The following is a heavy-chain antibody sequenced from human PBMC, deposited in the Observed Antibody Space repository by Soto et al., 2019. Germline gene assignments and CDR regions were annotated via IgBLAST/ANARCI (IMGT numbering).Heavy chain of an antibody. CDR2: ISSSSSYT. CDR3: ARDVSGSYRYFDY. D-gene: IGHD1-26*01. Sequence: GGSLRLSCAASGFTFSDYYMSWIRQAPGKGLEWVSYISSSSSYTNYADSVKGRFTISRDNAKNSLYLQMNSLRAEDTAVYYCARDVSGSYRYFDYWGQGTLVTVSS. J-gene: IGHJ4*02. V-gene: IGHV3-11*06. CDR1: GFTFSDYY.